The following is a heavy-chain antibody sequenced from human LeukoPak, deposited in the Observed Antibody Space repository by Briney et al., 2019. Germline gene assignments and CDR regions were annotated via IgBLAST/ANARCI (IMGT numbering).Heavy chain of an antibody. CDR1: GGSFSGYY. CDR2: INHSGST. D-gene: IGHD6-13*01. CDR3: ARQWRGSSPIRN. J-gene: IGHJ1*01. V-gene: IGHV4-34*01. Sequence: SETLSLTCAVYGGSFSGYYWSWIRQPPGKGLEWIGEINHSGSTNYNPSLKSRVTISVDTSKNQFSLKLSSVTAADTAVYYCARQWRGSSPIRNWGQGTLVTVSS.